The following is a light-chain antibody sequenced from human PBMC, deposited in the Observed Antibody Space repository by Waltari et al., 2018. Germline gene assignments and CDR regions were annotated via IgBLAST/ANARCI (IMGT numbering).Light chain of an antibody. CDR2: GGS. J-gene: IGKJ2*01. CDR1: QSVSSSY. V-gene: IGKV3-20*01. Sequence: EIVFTQSPGTLSLSPGERAHPFFRARQSVSSSYLAWYQQRPGQPPTLLIYGGSSRATGSPDRCSGSGSGTDFTLTISRLEPEDYAMDYCQQYGPTPPFTFGQGTKLEIK. CDR3: QQYGPTPPFT.